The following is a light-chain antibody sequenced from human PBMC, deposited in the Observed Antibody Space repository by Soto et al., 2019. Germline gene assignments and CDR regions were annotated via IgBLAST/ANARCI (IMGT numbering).Light chain of an antibody. V-gene: IGKV3-11*01. CDR2: DAS. J-gene: IGKJ1*01. CDR1: QSVSSF. CDR3: QQRSSWPRT. Sequence: EIVLTQSPATLSLSPGERATLSCRASQSVSSFLAWYQQKPGQAPRLLIYDASNRATGIPARFSGSVSGTDFTLTISSLEPEDFALYYCQQRSSWPRTFGQGTKVEIK.